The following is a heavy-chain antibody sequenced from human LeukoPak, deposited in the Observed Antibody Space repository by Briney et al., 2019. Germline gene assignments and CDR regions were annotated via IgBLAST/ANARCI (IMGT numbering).Heavy chain of an antibody. V-gene: IGHV4-34*01. J-gene: IGHJ4*02. CDR1: GGAFSGYY. D-gene: IGHD2-15*01. CDR3: AIRRYCSGGSCYSLGMDY. CDR2: INHSGST. Sequence: KPSETLSLTRAVYGGAFSGYYWSLIRQPPGKGLEWIGEINHSGSTNYNPSLKSRVTISVDTSKNQFSLKLSSVTAADTAVYYCAIRRYCSGGSCYSLGMDYWGQGTLVTASS.